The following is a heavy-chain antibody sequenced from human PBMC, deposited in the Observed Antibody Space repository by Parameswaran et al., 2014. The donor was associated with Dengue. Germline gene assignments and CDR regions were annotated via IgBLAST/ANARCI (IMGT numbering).Heavy chain of an antibody. CDR2: INHSGST. Sequence: RWIRQPPGKGLEWIGEINHSGSTNYNPSLKSRVTISVDTSKNQFSLKLSSVTAADTAVYYCARKELELTYYYYYYGMDVWGQGTTVTVSS. V-gene: IGHV4-34*01. CDR3: ARKELELTYYYYYYGMDV. D-gene: IGHD1-7*01. J-gene: IGHJ6*02.